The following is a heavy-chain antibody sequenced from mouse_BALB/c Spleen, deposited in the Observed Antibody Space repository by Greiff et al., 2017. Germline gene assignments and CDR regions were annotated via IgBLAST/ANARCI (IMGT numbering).Heavy chain of an antibody. V-gene: IGHV2-6-7*01. Sequence: VQRVESGPGLVAPSQSLSITCTVSGFSLTGYGVNWVRQPPGKGLEWLGMIWGDGSTDYNSALKSRLSISKDNSKSQVFLKMNSLQTDDTARYYCARDYDYYGSSYAMDYWGQGTSVTVSS. CDR3: ARDYDYYGSSYAMDY. CDR2: IWGDGST. CDR1: GFSLTGYG. D-gene: IGHD1-1*01. J-gene: IGHJ4*01.